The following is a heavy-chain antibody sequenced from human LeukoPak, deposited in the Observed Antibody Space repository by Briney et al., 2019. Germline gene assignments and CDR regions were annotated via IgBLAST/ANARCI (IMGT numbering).Heavy chain of an antibody. J-gene: IGHJ3*02. V-gene: IGHV5-51*01. CDR2: IYPGASDT. D-gene: IGHD6-13*01. CDR1: GYSFSSYW. Sequence: GESLKISCKGPGYSFSSYWIGWVRQMAGKGLEWMGIIYPGASDTRYSPSFQGQVTISADKSISTAYLQWTSLKASDSAMYYCARQLGHALDIWGQGTLVTVSS. CDR3: ARQLGHALDI.